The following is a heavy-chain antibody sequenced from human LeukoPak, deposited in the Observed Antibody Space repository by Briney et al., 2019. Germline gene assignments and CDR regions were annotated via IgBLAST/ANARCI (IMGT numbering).Heavy chain of an antibody. CDR3: ARLHWPYSSGWPIDY. D-gene: IGHD6-19*01. CDR1: GYTFTGYY. J-gene: IGHJ4*02. V-gene: IGHV1-2*02. CDR2: INPSSGGT. Sequence: ASVKVSCKASGYTFTGYYMHWVRQAPGQGLEWMGWINPSSGGTNYAQKFQGRVTMTRDTSISTAYMELSRLRSDDTAVYYCARLHWPYSSGWPIDYWGQGTLVTVSS.